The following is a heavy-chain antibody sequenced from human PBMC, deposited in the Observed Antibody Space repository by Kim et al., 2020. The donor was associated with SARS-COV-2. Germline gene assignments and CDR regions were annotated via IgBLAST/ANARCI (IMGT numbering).Heavy chain of an antibody. Sequence: SETLSLTYTVSGGSISSSSYYWGWIRQPPGKGLEWIGSIYYSGSTYYNPSLKSRVTISVDTSKNQFSLKLSSVTAADTAVYYCARQVVPAAIGGGGHMDVWGKGTTVTVSS. V-gene: IGHV4-39*01. J-gene: IGHJ6*03. D-gene: IGHD2-2*02. CDR3: ARQVVPAAIGGGGHMDV. CDR1: GGSISSSSYY. CDR2: IYYSGST.